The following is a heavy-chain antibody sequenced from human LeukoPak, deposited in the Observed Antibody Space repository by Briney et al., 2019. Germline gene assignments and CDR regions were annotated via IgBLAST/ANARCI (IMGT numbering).Heavy chain of an antibody. CDR1: GFTFDDYA. CDR2: ISWNSGSI. Sequence: GGSLRLSCAASGFTFDDYAMHWVRQAPGKGLEWVSGISWNSGSIGYVDSVKGRFTISRDNAKNSLYLQMSNLRAEDTAVYFCARGGGLDVWGQGATVTVSS. V-gene: IGHV3-9*01. D-gene: IGHD3-16*01. CDR3: ARGGGLDV. J-gene: IGHJ6*02.